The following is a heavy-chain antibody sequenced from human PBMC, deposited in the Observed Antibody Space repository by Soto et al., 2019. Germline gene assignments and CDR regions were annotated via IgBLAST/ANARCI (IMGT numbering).Heavy chain of an antibody. CDR3: ARLTLAVAGPFDDY. CDR1: GGTFSSYA. CDR2: IIPIFGTA. V-gene: IGHV1-69*13. J-gene: IGHJ4*02. Sequence: ASVKVSCKASGGTFSSYAISWVRQAPGQGLEWMGGIIPIFGTANYAQKFQGRVTITADESTSTAYMELSSLRSEDTAVYYCARLTLAVAGPFDDYWGQGTTVTVSS. D-gene: IGHD6-19*01.